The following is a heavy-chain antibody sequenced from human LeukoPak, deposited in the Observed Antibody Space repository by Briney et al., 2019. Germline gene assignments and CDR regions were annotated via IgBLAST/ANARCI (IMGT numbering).Heavy chain of an antibody. J-gene: IGHJ4*02. CDR3: ARDSETYYYDSSGYYPFDY. V-gene: IGHV1-2*06. D-gene: IGHD3-22*01. Sequence: ASVKVSCKASGYTFTGYYMHWVRQAPGQGLEWMGRINPNSGSTNYAQKFQGRVTMTRDTSISTAYMELSRLRSDDTAVYYCARDSETYYYDSSGYYPFDYWGQGTLVTVSS. CDR2: INPNSGST. CDR1: GYTFTGYY.